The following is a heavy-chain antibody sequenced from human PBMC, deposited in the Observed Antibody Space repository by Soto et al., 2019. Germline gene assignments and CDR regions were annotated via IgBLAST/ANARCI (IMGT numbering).Heavy chain of an antibody. J-gene: IGHJ4*02. CDR2: IYYSGST. CDR3: ERGRSGSSGYAAFDY. D-gene: IGHD3-10*01. V-gene: IGHV4-31*03. CDR1: GGSISSGGYY. Sequence: SETLSLTCPVPGGSISSGGYYWSWIRQHPGKGLEWIGYIYYSGSTYYNPSLKSRVTISVDTSKNQFSLKLSSVTAADTAVYYCERGRSGSSGYAAFDYWGQGTLVTVSS.